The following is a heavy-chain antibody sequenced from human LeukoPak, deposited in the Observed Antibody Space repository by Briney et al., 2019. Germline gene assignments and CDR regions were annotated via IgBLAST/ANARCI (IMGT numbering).Heavy chain of an antibody. V-gene: IGHV3-23*01. Sequence: HPGGSLRLSCAASGFTFSSYAMSWVRQAPGKGLEWVSGISGGGGTTYYADSVKGRFTISRDNSKSTLHLQMNSLRAEDTAVYYCAKFGGWYGTWWGQGTLVTVSS. CDR2: ISGGGGTT. J-gene: IGHJ4*02. CDR3: AKFGGWYGTW. D-gene: IGHD6-19*01. CDR1: GFTFSSYA.